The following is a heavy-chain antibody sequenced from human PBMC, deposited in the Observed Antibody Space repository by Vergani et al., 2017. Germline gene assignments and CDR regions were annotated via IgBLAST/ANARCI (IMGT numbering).Heavy chain of an antibody. D-gene: IGHD2-21*02. CDR2: IKQDGSEK. J-gene: IGHJ4*02. CDR1: GGSFSGYY. V-gene: IGHV3-7*01. Sequence: VQLQQWGAGLLKPSETLSLTCAVYGGSFSGYYWSWVRQAPGKGLEWVANIKQDGSEKYYVDSVKGRFTISRDNAKNSLYLQMNSLRAEDTAVYYCARENCGGDCYPAYWGQGTLVTVSS. CDR3: ARENCGGDCYPAY.